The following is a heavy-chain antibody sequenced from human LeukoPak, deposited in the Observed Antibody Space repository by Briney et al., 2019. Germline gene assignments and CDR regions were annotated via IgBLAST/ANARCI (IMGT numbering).Heavy chain of an antibody. V-gene: IGHV4-39*01. CDR1: GGSISSSSYY. D-gene: IGHD6-19*01. Sequence: SETLSLTCGVSGGSISSSSYYWGWIRQPPGKGLEWVGTIYYSGSTYYNPSLKRRVTISVDTSKNQFSLKLSSVTAADTAVYYCARQGWSSASGYYFDYWGQGTLVTVSS. CDR2: IYYSGST. J-gene: IGHJ4*02. CDR3: ARQGWSSASGYYFDY.